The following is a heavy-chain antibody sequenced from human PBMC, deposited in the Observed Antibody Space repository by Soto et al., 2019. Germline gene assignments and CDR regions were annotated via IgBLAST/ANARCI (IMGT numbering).Heavy chain of an antibody. CDR3: AKDHSVGRYYDFGRGSIMRPDEGAT. V-gene: IGHV3-23*01. Sequence: EVQLLESGGGLVEPGGSLRLSCAASGFTLRTYVMCWVRQPPGKGLEWVSSISGSDGTSYYGDSVKGRFTISRDNSKNTRYQQMNSLGAEEAAVSSCAKDHSVGRYYDFGRGSIMRPDEGATWGHGTMVTVSS. CDR1: GFTLRTYV. D-gene: IGHD3-3*01. J-gene: IGHJ3*01. CDR2: ISGSDGTS.